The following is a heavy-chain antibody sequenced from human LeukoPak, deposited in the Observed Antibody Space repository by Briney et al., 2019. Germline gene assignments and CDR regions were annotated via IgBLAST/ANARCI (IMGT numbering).Heavy chain of an antibody. CDR2: ISSSSSTI. CDR1: GVTFSSYS. V-gene: IGHV3-48*04. CDR3: ASLSFDYDILTGFPNDY. Sequence: GGSLRLSCAASGVTFSSYSMNGVRQAPGEGLEWVSYISSSSSTIYYADSVKGRFTISRDNAKNSLYLQMNSLRAEDTAVYYCASLSFDYDILTGFPNDYWGQGTLVTVSS. D-gene: IGHD3-9*01. J-gene: IGHJ4*02.